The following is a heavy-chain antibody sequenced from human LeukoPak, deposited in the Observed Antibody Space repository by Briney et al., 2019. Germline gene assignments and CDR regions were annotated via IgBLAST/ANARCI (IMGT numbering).Heavy chain of an antibody. V-gene: IGHV4-39*01. Sequence: SETLSLTCTVSGGSISSSSYYWGWIRQPPGKGLEWIGSIYYSGSTYYNPSLKSRVTTSVDTSKNQFSLKLSSVTAADTAVYYCARHGVGSSTVDYWGQGTLVTVSS. CDR2: IYYSGST. CDR3: ARHGVGSSTVDY. CDR1: GGSISSSSYY. D-gene: IGHD2-2*01. J-gene: IGHJ4*02.